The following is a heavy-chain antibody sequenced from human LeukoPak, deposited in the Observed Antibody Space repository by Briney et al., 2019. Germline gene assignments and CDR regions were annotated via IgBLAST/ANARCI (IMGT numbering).Heavy chain of an antibody. Sequence: SETLSLTCAVYGGSFSGYYWSWIRQPPGKGLEWIGEINHSGSTNYNPSPKSRVTISVDTSKNQSSLKLSSVTAADTAVYYCARCYYDSSGYYPDAFDIWGQGTMVTVSS. D-gene: IGHD3-22*01. CDR1: GGSFSGYY. J-gene: IGHJ3*02. CDR2: INHSGST. CDR3: ARCYYDSSGYYPDAFDI. V-gene: IGHV4-34*01.